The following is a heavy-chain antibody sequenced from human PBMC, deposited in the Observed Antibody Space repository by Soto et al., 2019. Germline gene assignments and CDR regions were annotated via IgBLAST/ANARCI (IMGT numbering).Heavy chain of an antibody. CDR3: ARLEGLATISYFFDF. Sequence: PSETLSLTCAVSGGSISSSNWWSWVRQPPGKGLEWIGEIYHSGSTNYNPSLKSRVTISVDKSKNQFSLKLSSVTAADSAVYFCARLEGLATISYFFDFWGKGALVTVSS. CDR1: GGSISSSNW. CDR2: IYHSGST. J-gene: IGHJ4*02. V-gene: IGHV4-4*02. D-gene: IGHD3-9*01.